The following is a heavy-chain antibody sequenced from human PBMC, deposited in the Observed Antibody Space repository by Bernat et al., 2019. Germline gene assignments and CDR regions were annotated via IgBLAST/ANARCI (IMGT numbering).Heavy chain of an antibody. CDR1: GFTFDDYA. D-gene: IGHD3-10*01. CDR3: AEDLCITILRGLRSCYYGMDV. J-gene: IGHJ6*02. CDR2: ISGDGGST. V-gene: IGHV3-43*02. Sequence: EVHLVESGGGVVQPGGSLRLSCAASGFTFDDYAMHWVRQAPGKGLEWVSLISGDGGSTYYADSVKSRFTVSRDNSKNSLYLQMNSLRTEDTALYYCAEDLCITILRGLRSCYYGMDVWGQGTPVTVSS.